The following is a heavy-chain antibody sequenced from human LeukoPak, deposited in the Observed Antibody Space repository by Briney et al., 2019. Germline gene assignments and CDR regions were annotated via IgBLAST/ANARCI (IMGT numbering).Heavy chain of an antibody. CDR2: MNPNSGNT. D-gene: IGHD3-10*01. Sequence: ASVKVSCKASGYTFTSYDINWVRQATGQGLEWMGWMNPNSGNTGYAQKFQGRVTMTEDTSTDTAYMELSSLRSEDTAVYYCATGHDPGAVDYWGQGTLVTVSS. CDR1: GYTFTSYD. CDR3: ATGHDPGAVDY. J-gene: IGHJ4*02. V-gene: IGHV1-8*01.